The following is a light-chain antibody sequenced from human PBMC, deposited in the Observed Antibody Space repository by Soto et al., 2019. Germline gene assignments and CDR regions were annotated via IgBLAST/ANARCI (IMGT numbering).Light chain of an antibody. J-gene: IGKJ2*01. CDR3: QQSFTTPYT. CDR2: LAS. CDR1: QAISNY. Sequence: DIQMTQSPSSLSASVGDRVTITCRASQAISNYLSWYQQKPGKPPELLIYLASTLQSGVPSRFGGSGSGTDFTLTIGNLQPEDFGIYFCQQSFTTPYTFGQGTRLDI. V-gene: IGKV1-39*01.